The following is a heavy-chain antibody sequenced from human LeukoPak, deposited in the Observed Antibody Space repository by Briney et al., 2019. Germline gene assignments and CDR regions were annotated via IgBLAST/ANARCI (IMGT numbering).Heavy chain of an antibody. CDR3: TGGGVQPKPYYFGY. CDR1: GGSFSGYY. D-gene: IGHD6-6*01. Sequence: TSETLSLTCAVYGGSFSGYYWSWIRQPPGKGLEWIGEINHSGSTNYNPSLKSRVTISVDTSKNQFSLKLSSVTAADTAVYYCTGGGVQPKPYYFGYWGQGTLVTVSS. V-gene: IGHV4-34*01. CDR2: INHSGST. J-gene: IGHJ4*02.